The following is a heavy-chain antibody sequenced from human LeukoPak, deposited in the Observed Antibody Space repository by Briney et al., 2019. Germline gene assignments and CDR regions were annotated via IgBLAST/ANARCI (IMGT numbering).Heavy chain of an antibody. J-gene: IGHJ4*02. CDR1: GFTFSSYG. Sequence: GGSLRLSCAASGFTFSSYGMHWVRQAPGKGLEWVAVISYDGSNKYYVVSVKGRFTISRDNSKNTLYLQMNSLRAEDTAGYYCASLDYGDYVAPRDYWGQGTLVTVSS. V-gene: IGHV3-30*04. D-gene: IGHD4-17*01. CDR2: ISYDGSNK. CDR3: ASLDYGDYVAPRDY.